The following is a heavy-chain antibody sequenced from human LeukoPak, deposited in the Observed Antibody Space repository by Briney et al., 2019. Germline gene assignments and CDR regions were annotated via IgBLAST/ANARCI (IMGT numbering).Heavy chain of an antibody. Sequence: PEALSLTCSVSGGSISGYYWSWIRQPPGKGLEWIGYIYSSGSTKYSPPLKSRVTISVDTSKNQFSLRLSSVTPADTAVYYCARGDSYGYAYFDDWGQGTLVTVSS. CDR2: IYSSGST. J-gene: IGHJ4*02. CDR1: GGSISGYY. D-gene: IGHD5-18*01. CDR3: ARGDSYGYAYFDD. V-gene: IGHV4-59*01.